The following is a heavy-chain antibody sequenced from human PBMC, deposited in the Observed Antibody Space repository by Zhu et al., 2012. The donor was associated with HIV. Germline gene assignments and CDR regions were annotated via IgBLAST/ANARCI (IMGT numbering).Heavy chain of an antibody. CDR3: ARGRASSENYWYFDV. CDR2: IYYSGNT. V-gene: IGHV4-61*01. Sequence: QVQLQESGPRLVKPSETLSLTCTVSGASVSSGNHYWSWIRQPPGKGLEWIGNIYYSGNTNYNISLKSRVIISVDVSKNQFSLNVKSVTAADTAEYYCARGRASSENYWYFDVWSPGTGSLSP. J-gene: IGHJ2*01. D-gene: IGHD6-6*01. CDR1: GASVSSGNHY.